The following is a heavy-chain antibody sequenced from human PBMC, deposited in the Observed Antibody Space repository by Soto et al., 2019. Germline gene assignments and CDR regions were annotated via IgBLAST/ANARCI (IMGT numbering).Heavy chain of an antibody. J-gene: IGHJ2*01. D-gene: IGHD2-15*01. V-gene: IGHV4-31*03. CDR2: IYYSGST. CDR3: ARSIVVVVAATTHWYFDL. Sequence: QVQLQESGPGLVKPSQTLSLTCTVSGGSISSGGYYWSWIRQHPGKGLEWIGYIYYSGSTYYNPSIKSRVTISVDTSKNQFSLKLSSVTAADTAVYYCARSIVVVVAATTHWYFDLWGRGTLVTVSS. CDR1: GGSISSGGYY.